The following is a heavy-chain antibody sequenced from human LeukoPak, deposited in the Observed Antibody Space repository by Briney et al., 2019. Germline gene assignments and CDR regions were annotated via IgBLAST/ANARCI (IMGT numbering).Heavy chain of an antibody. V-gene: IGHV4-30-4*08. CDR1: GGSISSGDYY. CDR3: ARGYFNILTGYYRLSYYFDY. Sequence: SETLSLTCTVSGGSISSGDYYWRWIRQPPGKGLEWIGYLYYSGSTYYNPSLKSRVTISVDTSKNQFSLKLSSVTAADTAVYYCARGYFNILTGYYRLSYYFDYWGQGTLVTVSS. J-gene: IGHJ4*02. CDR2: LYYSGST. D-gene: IGHD3-9*01.